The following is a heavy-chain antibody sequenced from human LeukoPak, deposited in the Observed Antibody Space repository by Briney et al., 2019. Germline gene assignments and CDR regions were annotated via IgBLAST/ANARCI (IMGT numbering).Heavy chain of an antibody. CDR2: INHSGST. CDR1: GFTFSSYW. J-gene: IGHJ4*02. V-gene: IGHV4-34*01. CDR3: ARVSYYDSSGNRGAFDY. D-gene: IGHD3-22*01. Sequence: GSLRLSCAASGFTFSSYWMSWIRRPPGKGLEWIGEINHSGSTNYNPSLKSRVTISVDKSKNQFSLKLSSVTAADTAVYYCARVSYYDSSGNRGAFDYWGQGTLVTVSS.